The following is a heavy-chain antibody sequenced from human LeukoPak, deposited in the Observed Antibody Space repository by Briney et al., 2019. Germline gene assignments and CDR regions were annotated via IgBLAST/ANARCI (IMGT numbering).Heavy chain of an antibody. D-gene: IGHD4-17*01. J-gene: IGHJ4*02. CDR1: GGTFSSYA. Sequence: ASVKVSCKASGGTFSSYAISWVRQAPGQGLEWMGWINPNSGGTNYAQKFQGRVTMTRDTSISTAYMELSRLRSDDTAVYYCARDPDTDYGDSQVDYWGQGALVTVSS. CDR3: ARDPDTDYGDSQVDY. CDR2: INPNSGGT. V-gene: IGHV1-2*02.